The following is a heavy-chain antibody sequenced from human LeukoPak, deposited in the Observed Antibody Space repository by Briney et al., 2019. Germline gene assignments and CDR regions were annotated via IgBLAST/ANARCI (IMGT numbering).Heavy chain of an antibody. CDR3: ARELYGRFDY. CDR1: GYTFTTYG. J-gene: IGHJ4*02. D-gene: IGHD2-2*02. CDR2: INPYNANT. Sequence: GASVKVSCKPSGYTFTTYGISWVRQALGQGLDWMGWINPYNANTKYAQKLQGRLTMTTDSSTSTAYMELRSLRSDDTAVYYCARELYGRFDYWGQGTLVTVSS. V-gene: IGHV1-18*01.